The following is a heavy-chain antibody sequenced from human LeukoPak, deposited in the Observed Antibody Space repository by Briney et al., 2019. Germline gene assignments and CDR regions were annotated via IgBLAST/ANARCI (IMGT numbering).Heavy chain of an antibody. J-gene: IGHJ4*02. CDR1: GGTFSSYA. V-gene: IGHV1-69*13. CDR3: ARLKGIAARRAPMDY. D-gene: IGHD6-6*01. CDR2: IIPIFGTA. Sequence: GASVTVSCKASGGTFSSYAISWVRQAPGQGLEWMGGIIPIFGTANYAQKFQGRVTITADESTSTAYMELSSLRSEDTAVYYCARLKGIAARRAPMDYWGQGTLVTVSS.